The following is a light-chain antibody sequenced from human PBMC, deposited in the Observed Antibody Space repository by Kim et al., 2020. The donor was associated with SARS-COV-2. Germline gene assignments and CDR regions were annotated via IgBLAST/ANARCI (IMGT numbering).Light chain of an antibody. Sequence: LGQTVTITCQGDSLGSFHASWFQQKPGQAPVLVFYGNDHRPSGIPDRFSGSSSGDRSSLTITGAQAADEADYYCNCRGSHPFRVFFGGGTRLTVL. CDR1: SLGSFH. V-gene: IGLV3-19*01. J-gene: IGLJ7*01. CDR2: GND. CDR3: NCRGSHPFRVF.